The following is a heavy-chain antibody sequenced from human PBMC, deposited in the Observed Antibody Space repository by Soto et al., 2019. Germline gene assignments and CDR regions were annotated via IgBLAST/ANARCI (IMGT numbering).Heavy chain of an antibody. V-gene: IGHV3-21*04. CDR2: ISSSSSYI. Sequence: GGSLRLSCAASGFTFSSYSMNWVRQAPGKGLEWVSSISSSSSYIYYADSVKGRFTISRDNAKNSLYLQMNSLRAEDTAVYYCARKPERRVNWFDPWGQGTLVTVSS. CDR3: ARKPERRVNWFDP. CDR1: GFTFSSYS. D-gene: IGHD1-1*01. J-gene: IGHJ5*02.